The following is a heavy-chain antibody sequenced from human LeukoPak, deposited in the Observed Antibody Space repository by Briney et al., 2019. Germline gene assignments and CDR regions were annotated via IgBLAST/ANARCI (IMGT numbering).Heavy chain of an antibody. CDR3: AKSEVPAAMGYYFDY. Sequence: PGGSLRLSCAASGFTFSSYGMHWVRQAPGKGLEWVAFIRYDGSNKYCADSVKGRFTISRDNSKNTLYLQMNSLRAEDTAVYYCAKSEVPAAMGYYFDYWGQGTLVTVSS. J-gene: IGHJ4*02. V-gene: IGHV3-30*02. CDR2: IRYDGSNK. CDR1: GFTFSSYG. D-gene: IGHD2-2*01.